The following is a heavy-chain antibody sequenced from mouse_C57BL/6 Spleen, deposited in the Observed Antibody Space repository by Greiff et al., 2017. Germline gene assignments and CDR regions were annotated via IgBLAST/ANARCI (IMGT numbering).Heavy chain of an antibody. CDR3: ARWSYGSSYGY. V-gene: IGHV1-81*01. D-gene: IGHD1-1*01. CDR1: GYTFTSYG. CDR2: IYPRSGNT. Sequence: VQLQESGAELARPGASVKLSCKASGYTFTSYGISWVKQRTGQGLEWIGEIYPRSGNTYYNEKFKGKATLTADKSSSTAYMELRSLTSEDSAVYSCARWSYGSSYGYWGQGTTLTVSS. J-gene: IGHJ2*01.